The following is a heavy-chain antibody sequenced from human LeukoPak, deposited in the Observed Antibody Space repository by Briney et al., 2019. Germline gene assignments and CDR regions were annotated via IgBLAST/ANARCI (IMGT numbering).Heavy chain of an antibody. V-gene: IGHV4-38-2*02. CDR1: GYSISSGYY. J-gene: IGHJ4*02. CDR2: IYHTGST. CDR3: ARGAHKEAYYFDS. Sequence: SETLSLTCSVSGYSISSGYYWGWIRQPPGQGLEWIGTIYHTGSTYLKPSLKSRVTISVDKSKNQFSLKLTSVTAADTAVYFCARGAHKEAYYFDSWGQGTLVTVSS.